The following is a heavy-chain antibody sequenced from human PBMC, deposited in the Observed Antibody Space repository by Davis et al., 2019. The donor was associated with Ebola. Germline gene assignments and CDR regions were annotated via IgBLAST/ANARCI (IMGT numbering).Heavy chain of an antibody. Sequence: GESLKISCAASGFTFSSYSMNWVRQAPGKGLEWVSYISSSSSTIYYADSVKGRFTISRDNAKNSLYLQMNSLRAEDTAVYYCARDSSGWYWGYWGQGTLVTVSS. J-gene: IGHJ4*02. V-gene: IGHV3-48*01. CDR2: ISSSSSTI. D-gene: IGHD6-19*01. CDR1: GFTFSSYS. CDR3: ARDSSGWYWGY.